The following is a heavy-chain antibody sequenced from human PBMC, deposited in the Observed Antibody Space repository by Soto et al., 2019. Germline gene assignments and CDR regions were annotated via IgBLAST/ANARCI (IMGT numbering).Heavy chain of an antibody. CDR1: GFSLSTSGMC. CDR3: ARISDYSSSWGTAFFDY. CDR2: IDWDDDK. D-gene: IGHD6-13*01. Sequence: FGPTQVNPTQTLTLTCTFSGFSLSTSGMCVSWIRQPPGTALEWLALIDWDDDKYYSTSLKTRLTISKDTSKNQVVLTMTNMDPVDTATYYCARISDYSSSWGTAFFDYWGQGTLVTVSS. V-gene: IGHV2-70*01. J-gene: IGHJ4*02.